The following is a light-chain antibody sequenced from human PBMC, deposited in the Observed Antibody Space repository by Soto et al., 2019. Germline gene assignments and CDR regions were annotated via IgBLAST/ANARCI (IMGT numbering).Light chain of an antibody. Sequence: IQMTQSPASVSASVGDRVTITCRASQDIFNYLAWYQQKPGKAPKLLIYAASTLQSGVPSRFSGSGSGTEFTLTISSLQPEDFATYYCQQLNSYLITFGQGTRLEIK. V-gene: IGKV1-17*03. CDR3: QQLNSYLIT. CDR1: QDIFNY. CDR2: AAS. J-gene: IGKJ5*01.